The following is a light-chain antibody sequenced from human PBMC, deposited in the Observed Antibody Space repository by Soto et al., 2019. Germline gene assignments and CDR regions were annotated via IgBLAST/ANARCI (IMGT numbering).Light chain of an antibody. CDR1: QSVGNSY. V-gene: IGKV3-20*01. CDR3: KQYGSAPPYT. Sequence: EIVLTQSPGTLSLSPGERATLSCRASQSVGNSYLAWYQQKPGQAPRLLIFGASSRATGIPDRFSGSGSGTDFTLTISRLEPEDFAVYYCKQYGSAPPYTFGQGTKLEIK. CDR2: GAS. J-gene: IGKJ2*01.